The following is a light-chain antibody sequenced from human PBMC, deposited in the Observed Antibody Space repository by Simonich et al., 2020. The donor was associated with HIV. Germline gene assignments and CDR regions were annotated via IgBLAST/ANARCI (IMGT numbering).Light chain of an antibody. CDR3: QQYNTYPVT. V-gene: IGKV1-5*01. CDR1: QSISSW. J-gene: IGKJ1*01. Sequence: EIQMTQSPSPLSAYVGNRVTLTCPANQSISSWLAWYQQKPGKAPELLIYAACTLQSGVPSRFSGSGSGTEFTLTISSLQPDDFATYYCQQYNTYPVTFGQGTKVEIK. CDR2: AAC.